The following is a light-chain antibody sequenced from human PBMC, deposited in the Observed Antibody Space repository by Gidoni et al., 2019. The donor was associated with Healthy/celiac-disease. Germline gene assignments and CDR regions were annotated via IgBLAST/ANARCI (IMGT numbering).Light chain of an antibody. V-gene: IGLV1-47*02. CDR1: SPNIGSNY. CDR2: SNN. J-gene: IGLJ2*01. Sequence: QSVLTQPPSASGTPGQRVTISCSGSSPNIGSNYVYWYQQLPGTAPKLLIYSNNQRPSGVPDRFSGSKSGTSASLAISGLRSEDEADYYCAAWDDSLSVHVVFGGGTKLTVL. CDR3: AAWDDSLSVHVV.